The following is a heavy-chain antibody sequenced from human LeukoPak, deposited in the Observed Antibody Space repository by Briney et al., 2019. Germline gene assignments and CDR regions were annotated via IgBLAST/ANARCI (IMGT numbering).Heavy chain of an antibody. CDR2: VKPSGGST. J-gene: IGHJ3*02. V-gene: IGHV1-46*01. Sequence: ASVKVSCKASGYTFTSYNMHWVRQAPGQGLEWMGIVKPSGGSTTYAQKFQGRVTMTRDMSTSTLYMELSSLRSEDTAVYYCARVRDGYNDAYDIWGQGTMVTVSS. D-gene: IGHD5-24*01. CDR1: GYTFTSYN. CDR3: ARVRDGYNDAYDI.